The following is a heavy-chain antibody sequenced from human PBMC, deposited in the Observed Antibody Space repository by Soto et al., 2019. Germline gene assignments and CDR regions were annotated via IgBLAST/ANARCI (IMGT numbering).Heavy chain of an antibody. D-gene: IGHD2-15*01. V-gene: IGHV1-18*01. CDR1: GYTFTSYG. CDR2: ISAYNGNT. CDR3: ARGQEYIVVVVAATPGLYYGMDV. Sequence: ASVKVSCKASGYTFTSYGISWVRQAPGQGLEWMGWISAYNGNTNYAQKLQGRVTMTTDTSTSTAYMELRSLRSDDTAVYYCARGQEYIVVVVAATPGLYYGMDVWGQGTTVTVS. J-gene: IGHJ6*02.